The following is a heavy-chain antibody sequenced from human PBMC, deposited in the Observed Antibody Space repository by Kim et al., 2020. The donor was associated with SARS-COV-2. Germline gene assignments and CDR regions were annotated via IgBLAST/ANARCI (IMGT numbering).Heavy chain of an antibody. J-gene: IGHJ4*02. V-gene: IGHV1-46*01. CDR3: VRGESGSLGY. CDR1: GCSFTSYY. Sequence: ASVKVSCKASGCSFTSYYMQWVRQAPGQGPEWMGIINPGGGSATYAQKFQGRVTMTRDTSTKTVYMELSSLRSEDTAVYYCVRGESGSLGYWGQGTLVTVSS. D-gene: IGHD1-26*01. CDR2: INPGGGSA.